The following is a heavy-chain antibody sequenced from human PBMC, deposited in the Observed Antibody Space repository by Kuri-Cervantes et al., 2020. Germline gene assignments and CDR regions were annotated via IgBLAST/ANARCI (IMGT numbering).Heavy chain of an antibody. CDR3: ARYCSGGSCRKGGGMDV. J-gene: IGHJ6*02. V-gene: IGHV4-59*01. CDR2: IYYSGST. Sequence: LSCTVSGGSISSYYWSWIRQPPGKGLEWIGYIYYSGSTNYNPSLKSRVTISVDTSKNQFSLKLSSVTAADTAVYYCARYCSGGSCRKGGGMDVWGQGTTVTVSS. CDR1: GGSISSYY. D-gene: IGHD2-15*01.